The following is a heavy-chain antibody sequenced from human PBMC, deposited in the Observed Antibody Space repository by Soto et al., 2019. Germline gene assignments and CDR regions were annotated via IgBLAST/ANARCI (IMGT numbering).Heavy chain of an antibody. J-gene: IGHJ4*02. CDR1: GGSISSTSYA. Sequence: QLQLQESGPGLVKPSETLSLTCNASGGSISSTSYAWGWIRQSPGKGLEWIGTIDYSGTIYYNPSLKRRITISGDTSKTQISLKLSSVTAADTAVYYCARHVHNQGYEYYFDSWGQGTLVTVSS. CDR2: IDYSGTI. D-gene: IGHD3-3*01. CDR3: ARHVHNQGYEYYFDS. V-gene: IGHV4-39*01.